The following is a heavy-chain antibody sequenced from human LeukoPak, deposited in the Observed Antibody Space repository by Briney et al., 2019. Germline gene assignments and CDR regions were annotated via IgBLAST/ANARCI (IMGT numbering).Heavy chain of an antibody. CDR2: IYPGDSDT. Sequence: GESLKISCKGSGYSFTSYWIGWVRQIPGKDLDWMGIIYPGDSDTRYSPSFQGQVTISADKSISTAYLQWSSLKASDTAMYYCARPMAARGIAVAGLFDYWGQGTLVTVSS. V-gene: IGHV5-51*01. CDR1: GYSFTSYW. CDR3: ARPMAARGIAVAGLFDY. J-gene: IGHJ4*02. D-gene: IGHD6-19*01.